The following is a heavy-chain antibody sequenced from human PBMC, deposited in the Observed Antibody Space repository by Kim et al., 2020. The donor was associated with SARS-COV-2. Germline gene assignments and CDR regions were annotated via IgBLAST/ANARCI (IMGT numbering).Heavy chain of an antibody. D-gene: IGHD3-10*01. V-gene: IGHV3-66*01. Sequence: GGSLRLSCAASGFTVSSNYMSWVRQAPGKGLEWVSVIYSGGSTYYADSVKGRFTISRDNSKNTLYLQMNSLRAEDTAVYYCARERPGSYYYFDYWGQGTLVTASS. CDR2: IYSGGST. CDR3: ARERPGSYYYFDY. CDR1: GFTVSSNY. J-gene: IGHJ4*02.